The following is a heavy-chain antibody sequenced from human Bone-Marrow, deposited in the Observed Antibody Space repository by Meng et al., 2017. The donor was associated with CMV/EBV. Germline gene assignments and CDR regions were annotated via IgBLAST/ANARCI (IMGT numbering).Heavy chain of an antibody. V-gene: IGHV4-59*01. CDR3: ARDSRLCSGGSCYRKEFDY. CDR2: IYYSGST. D-gene: IGHD2-15*01. J-gene: IGHJ4*02. CDR1: GGSFSGYY. Sequence: SETLSLTCAVYGGSFSGYYWSWIRQPPGKGLEWIGYIYYSGSTNYNPSLKSRVTISVDTSKNQFSLKLSSVTAADTAVYYCARDSRLCSGGSCYRKEFDYWGQGTLVTVSS.